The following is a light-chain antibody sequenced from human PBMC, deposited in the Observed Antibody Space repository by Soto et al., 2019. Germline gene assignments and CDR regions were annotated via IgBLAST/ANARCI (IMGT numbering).Light chain of an antibody. V-gene: IGKV3-11*01. CDR2: DAF. CDR1: QSVSTY. CDR3: QQYGSSLYT. Sequence: EIVLTQSPATLSLSPGERATLSCRASQSVSTYLAWYQQKPGQAPRLLIYDAFNRATGVPARFRGSGSGTDFTLTISGLEPEDFAVYYCQQYGSSLYTFGQGTKVDIK. J-gene: IGKJ2*01.